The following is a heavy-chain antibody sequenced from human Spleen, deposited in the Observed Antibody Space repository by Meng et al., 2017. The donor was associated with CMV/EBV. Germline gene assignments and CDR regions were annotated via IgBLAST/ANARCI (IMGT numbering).Heavy chain of an antibody. Sequence: SETLSLTCTVSGGSISSSNYYWGWIRQPPGKGLEWIGEINHSGSTNYNPSLKSRVTISVDTSKNQFSLKLSSVTAADTAVYYCARAGLVVVVIARPRALDPWGQGTLVTVSS. V-gene: IGHV4-39*07. CDR1: GGSISSSNYY. J-gene: IGHJ5*02. CDR2: INHSGST. D-gene: IGHD2-21*01. CDR3: ARAGLVVVVIARPRALDP.